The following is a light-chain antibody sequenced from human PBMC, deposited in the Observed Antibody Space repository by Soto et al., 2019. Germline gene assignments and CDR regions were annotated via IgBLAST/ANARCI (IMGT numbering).Light chain of an antibody. V-gene: IGKV1-5*01. CDR3: QQYSSYWT. Sequence: DIQMTQSPSTLSASVGDRVTITCRASQSISTWLAWYQQKPGKAPKLLIFEATTLEIGVPSRLSGSGSGTDFTVTITSLQADDLATYYGQQYSSYWTFGQGTKV. CDR2: EAT. CDR1: QSISTW. J-gene: IGKJ1*01.